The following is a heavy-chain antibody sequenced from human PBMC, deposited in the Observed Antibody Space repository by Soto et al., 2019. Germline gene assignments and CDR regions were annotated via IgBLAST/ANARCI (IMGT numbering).Heavy chain of an antibody. Sequence: QVQLVESGGGVVQPGRSLRLSCAASGFTFSSYGMHWVRKAPGKGLEWVAVIWYDGSNKYYADSVKGRFTISRDNSKNTLYLQMNSLRAEDTAVYYCARDFGSSGYYWGQGTLVTVSS. V-gene: IGHV3-33*01. D-gene: IGHD3-22*01. J-gene: IGHJ4*02. CDR3: ARDFGSSGYY. CDR1: GFTFSSYG. CDR2: IWYDGSNK.